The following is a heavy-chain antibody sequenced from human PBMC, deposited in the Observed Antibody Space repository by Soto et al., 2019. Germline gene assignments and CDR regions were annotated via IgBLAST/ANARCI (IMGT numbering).Heavy chain of an antibody. V-gene: IGHV3-72*01. CDR3: VRDSGRGFYFDY. CDR1: GFTFSVYY. CDR2: IRNRPNSYTT. Sequence: PGGSLRLSCAASGFTFSVYYMDWVRQAPGKGLEWVGRIRNRPNSYTTQYAASVKGRFAVLRDDSENLVYLQMNDLKTEDTAVYYCVRDSGRGFYFDYWGQGAQVTVSS. D-gene: IGHD3-10*01. J-gene: IGHJ4*02.